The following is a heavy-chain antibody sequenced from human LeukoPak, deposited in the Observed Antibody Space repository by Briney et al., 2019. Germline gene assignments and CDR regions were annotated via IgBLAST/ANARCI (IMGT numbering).Heavy chain of an antibody. V-gene: IGHV1-2*02. D-gene: IGHD3-9*01. Sequence: ASVKVSRTASGYTFTDSMDWMRQAPGQAHEWMGWINPNSGGTNYAQKFYARVTMTRDTSISTAYMELSRLRSDDTAVFYCARSPDILTGENFDYWGQGTLVTVSS. CDR2: INPNSGGT. J-gene: IGHJ4*02. CDR1: GYTFTDS. CDR3: ARSPDILTGENFDY.